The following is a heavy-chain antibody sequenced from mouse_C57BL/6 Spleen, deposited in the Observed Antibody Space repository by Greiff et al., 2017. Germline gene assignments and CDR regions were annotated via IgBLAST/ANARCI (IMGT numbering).Heavy chain of an antibody. Sequence: VQLQQPGAELVRPGPSVKLSCKASGYTFTNYWMHWVKQRPGQGLEWIGVINPNDSDTNYNQKFKGKATLTVDKSSSTAYLQLISLTSVDAAINYCAKGVYYYDSSYAMDYWGQGTSVTVSA. CDR2: INPNDSDT. V-gene: IGHV1-59*01. CDR1: GYTFTNYW. J-gene: IGHJ4*01. CDR3: AKGVYYYDSSYAMDY. D-gene: IGHD1-1*01.